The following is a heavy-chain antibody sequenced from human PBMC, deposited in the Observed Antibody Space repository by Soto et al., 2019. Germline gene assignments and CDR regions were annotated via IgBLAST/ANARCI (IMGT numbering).Heavy chain of an antibody. CDR1: GCTFSISA. CDR3: AKGVPGIAVAGTGYFQH. V-gene: IGHV3-23*01. CDR2: ISGSGGST. Sequence: LRLSSAASGCTFSISASSWFLQAPGKELEWVSAISGSGGSTYYADSVKGRFTISRDNSKNTLYLQMNSLRAEDTAVYYCAKGVPGIAVAGTGYFQHWGQGTLVTVS. J-gene: IGHJ1*01. D-gene: IGHD6-19*01.